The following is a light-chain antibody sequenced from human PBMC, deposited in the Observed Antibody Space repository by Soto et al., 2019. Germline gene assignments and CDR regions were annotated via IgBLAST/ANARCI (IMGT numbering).Light chain of an antibody. J-gene: IGLJ1*01. V-gene: IGLV2-14*01. CDR3: TSKTSTSPYV. CDR1: SSDVGGYKY. CDR2: EVS. Sequence: QSVLTQPRSVSGSPGQSTTISCTGTSSDVGGYKYVSWYQQHPGKAPKFLIYEVSNRPSGVSSRFSGSKSGNTASLTISGLQAEDEADYYCTSKTSTSPYVFGTGTKVTVL.